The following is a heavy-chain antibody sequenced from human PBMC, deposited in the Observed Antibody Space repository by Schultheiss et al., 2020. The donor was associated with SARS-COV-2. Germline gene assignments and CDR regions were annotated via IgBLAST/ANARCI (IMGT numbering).Heavy chain of an antibody. D-gene: IGHD6-13*01. CDR3: AKYLNFVAAGYYFDY. V-gene: IGHV3-23*01. CDR1: GFTFDDYA. Sequence: GESLKISCAASGFTFDDYAMHWVRQAPGKGLEWVSGISGSGGSTYYADSVKGRFTISRDNSKNTLYLQMNSLRAEDTAVYYCAKYLNFVAAGYYFDYWGQGTLVTVSS. CDR2: ISGSGGST. J-gene: IGHJ4*02.